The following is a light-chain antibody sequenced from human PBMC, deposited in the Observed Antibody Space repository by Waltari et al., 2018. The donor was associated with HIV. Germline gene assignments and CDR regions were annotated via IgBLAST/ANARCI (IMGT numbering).Light chain of an antibody. CDR2: DVS. CDR3: SSYRNSTFYV. V-gene: IGLV2-14*03. CDR1: TSDVGGYIY. Sequence: QSALTQPASVSGSPGQSITISCTGTTSDVGGYIYVSWYQQHPGKAPRVIIYDVSNRPSGVSDRFSGSKSGNTASLTISGLQAEDEADYFCSSYRNSTFYVFGNGTKVTVL. J-gene: IGLJ1*01.